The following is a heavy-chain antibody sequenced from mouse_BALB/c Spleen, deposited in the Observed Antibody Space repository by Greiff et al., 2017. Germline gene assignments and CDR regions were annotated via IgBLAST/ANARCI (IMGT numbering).Heavy chain of an antibody. J-gene: IGHJ2*01. V-gene: IGHV6-6*02. CDR3: TGRYFDY. CDR2: IRLKSDNYAT. D-gene: IGHD4-1*01. CDR1: GFTFSSYW. Sequence: EVKLEESGGGLVQPGGSMKLSCVASGFTFSSYWMSWVRQSPEKGLEWVAEIRLKSDNYATHYAESVKGKFTISRDDSKSRLYLQMNSLRAEDTGIYYCTGRYFDYWGQGTTLTVSS.